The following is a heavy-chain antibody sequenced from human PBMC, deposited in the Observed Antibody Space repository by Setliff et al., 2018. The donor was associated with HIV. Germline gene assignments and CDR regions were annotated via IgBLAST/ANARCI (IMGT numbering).Heavy chain of an antibody. D-gene: IGHD2-21*01. V-gene: IGHV4-39*01. J-gene: IGHJ4*02. CDR2: IYYTGTT. Sequence: SETLPLTCTVYGGSISSSNFYWVWIRQSPGKGLEWIGSIYYTGTTNYNPPLKSRVTISVETSKVQFSLKLNSVTVVDTAVYFCARLKRDGTYFFDFWGQGTLVTVSS. CDR1: GGSISSSNFY. CDR3: ARLKRDGTYFFDF.